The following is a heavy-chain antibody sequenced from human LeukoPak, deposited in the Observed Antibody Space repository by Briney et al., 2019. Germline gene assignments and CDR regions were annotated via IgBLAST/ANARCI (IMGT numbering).Heavy chain of an antibody. CDR3: ARGRRRVVPAAIRPGEYNWFDP. CDR2: MNPNRGNT. J-gene: IGHJ5*02. Sequence: ASVRVSSKASGYTFTSYDINGGRQAPGEGLERMGWMNPNRGNTGYTQKFQRRVTITRNTTISTGYMWMRTVRSENKAVYYCARGRRRVVPAAIRPGEYNWFDPWGQGTLVTVSS. V-gene: IGHV1-8*01. CDR1: GYTFTSYD. D-gene: IGHD2-2*02.